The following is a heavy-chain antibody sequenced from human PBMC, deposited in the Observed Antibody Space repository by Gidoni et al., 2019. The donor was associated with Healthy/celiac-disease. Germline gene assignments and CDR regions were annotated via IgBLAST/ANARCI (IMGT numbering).Heavy chain of an antibody. CDR1: GFTCSSYA. J-gene: IGHJ5*02. CDR3: ARGGEGGYCSGGSCYSISAWFDP. CDR2: ISYDGSNK. D-gene: IGHD2-15*01. Sequence: QVQLVESGGGVVQPGRSLRLSCAASGFTCSSYAMHWVRQAPGKGLEWVAVISYDGSNKYYADSVKGRFTISRDNSKNTLYLQMNSLRAEDTAVYYCARGGEGGYCSGGSCYSISAWFDPWGQGTLVTVSS. V-gene: IGHV3-30*01.